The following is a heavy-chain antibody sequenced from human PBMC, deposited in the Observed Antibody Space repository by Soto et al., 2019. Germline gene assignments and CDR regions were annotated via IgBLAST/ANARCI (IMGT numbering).Heavy chain of an antibody. CDR2: IRSKANNYAT. J-gene: IGHJ4*02. CDR3: TRHTVDY. Sequence: LRLSCAASGFTFSASAMHWLRQTSGKGLEWVGRIRSKANNYATEYAASVKGRFTISRDDSKNTAYLQMNSLKTEDTAVYYCTRHTVDYWGQGTLVTVSS. V-gene: IGHV3-73*01. CDR1: GFTFSASA.